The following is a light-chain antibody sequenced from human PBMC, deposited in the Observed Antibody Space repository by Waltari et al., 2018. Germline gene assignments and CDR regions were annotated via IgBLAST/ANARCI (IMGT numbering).Light chain of an antibody. Sequence: QSVLTQPPSVSGTPGQRVTISCSGSTSNIGAGHDVHWYQHLPGTAPKLLIYGNNNRPSGVPDRFSGSKSGTSASRAITGLQADDEADYFCQSFDNMLSGGVVFGGGTKLAVL. CDR3: QSFDNMLSGGVV. CDR1: TSNIGAGHD. V-gene: IGLV1-40*01. CDR2: GNN. J-gene: IGLJ2*01.